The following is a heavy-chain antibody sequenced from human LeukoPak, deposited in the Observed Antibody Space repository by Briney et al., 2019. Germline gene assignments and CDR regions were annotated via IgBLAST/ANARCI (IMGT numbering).Heavy chain of an antibody. CDR2: ITGGGTST. CDR1: GFTFGTYG. D-gene: IGHD1-1*01. V-gene: IGHV3-23*01. J-gene: IGHJ4*02. CDR3: ARKSLTTENYDF. Sequence: PGGSLRLSCAASGFTFGTYGMSWVRQAPGKGLEWVSTITGGGTSTYYADSVRDRFTISRDNSKDTLYLQLNSLRAEDTAVYSCARKSLTTENYDFWGLGTLVTVSS.